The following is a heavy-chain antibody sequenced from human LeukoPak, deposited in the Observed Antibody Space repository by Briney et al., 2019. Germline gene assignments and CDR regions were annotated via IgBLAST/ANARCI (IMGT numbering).Heavy chain of an antibody. CDR2: ISGRGST. J-gene: IGHJ4*02. CDR3: AKDGGSTGYCFDY. V-gene: IGHV3-23*01. D-gene: IGHD3-22*01. Sequence: PGGSLRLSCVASGFTFSNYAMSWVRQAPGKGLECVSTISGRGSTNYADSVKGRFTISRDNSKNTLYVQMTSLRAEDTAIYYCAKDGGSTGYCFDYWGQGTLVTVSS. CDR1: GFTFSNYA.